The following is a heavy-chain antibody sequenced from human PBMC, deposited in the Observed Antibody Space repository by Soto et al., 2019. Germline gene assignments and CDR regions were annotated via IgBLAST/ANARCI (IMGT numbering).Heavy chain of an antibody. Sequence: ASGKVSCKDSGYTFTSYVISRVLQAPGQGLEWMGWISAYNGNTNYAQKLQGRVTMTTDTSTSTAYMELRSLRSDDTAVYYCARDVSTTGYWFDPWGQGTLVTVSS. V-gene: IGHV1-18*01. CDR2: ISAYNGNT. J-gene: IGHJ5*02. CDR1: GYTFTSYV. CDR3: ARDVSTTGYWFDP. D-gene: IGHD3-22*01.